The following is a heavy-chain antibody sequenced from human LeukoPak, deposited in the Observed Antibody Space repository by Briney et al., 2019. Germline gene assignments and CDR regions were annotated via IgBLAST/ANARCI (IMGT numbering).Heavy chain of an antibody. D-gene: IGHD2-15*01. Sequence: PGGSLRLSCTASGFTFSDYAMHWVRQAPGKGLEWVSAISGSGGSTYYADSVKGRFTISRDNSKNTLYLQMNGLRAEDTAVYYCAKEGYCSGGSCYYFDYWGQGTLVTVSS. V-gene: IGHV3-23*01. CDR3: AKEGYCSGGSCYYFDY. CDR1: GFTFSDYA. J-gene: IGHJ4*02. CDR2: ISGSGGST.